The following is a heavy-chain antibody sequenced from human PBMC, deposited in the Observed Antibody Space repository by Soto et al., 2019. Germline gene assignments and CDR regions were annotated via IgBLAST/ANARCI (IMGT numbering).Heavy chain of an antibody. V-gene: IGHV4-59*01. D-gene: IGHD5-18*01. CDR3: ARDYRGYSYGGLDY. J-gene: IGHJ4*02. CDR1: GGSIISYY. CDR2: IYYSGST. Sequence: TSETLSLTCTVSGGSIISYYWSWIRQPPGKGLEWIGYIYYSGSTNYNPSLKSRVTISVDTSKNQFSLKLSSVTAADTAVYYCARDYRGYSYGGLDYWGQGTLVTVSS.